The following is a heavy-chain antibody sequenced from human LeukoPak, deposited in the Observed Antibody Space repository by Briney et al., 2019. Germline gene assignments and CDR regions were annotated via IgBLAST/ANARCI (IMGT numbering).Heavy chain of an antibody. J-gene: IGHJ6*03. CDR2: ISGGSGCT. D-gene: IGHD4-23*01. Sequence: GGSLRLSCAASGFTFSSYAMSWVRQAPGKGLEWVSTISGGSGCTFFADSVKGRFTISRDNSKGTLYLQMNSLRAEDTAVYSCAKLGGNSNFYYYYMDVWGKGTTVTVSS. CDR1: GFTFSSYA. V-gene: IGHV3-23*01. CDR3: AKLGGNSNFYYYYMDV.